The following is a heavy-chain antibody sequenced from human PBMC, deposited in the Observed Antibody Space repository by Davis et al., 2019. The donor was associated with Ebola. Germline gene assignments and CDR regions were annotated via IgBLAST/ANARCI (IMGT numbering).Heavy chain of an antibody. D-gene: IGHD6-6*01. V-gene: IGHV5-10-1*01. J-gene: IGHJ6*03. CDR1: GYSFTSYW. Sequence: GESLKISCKGSGYSFTSYWISWVRQMPGKGLEWMGRIDPSDSYTNYSPSFQGHVTISADKSISTAYLQWSSLKASDTAMYYCASQFLGPHSSSISSYYYYMDVWGKGTTVTVSS. CDR2: IDPSDSYT. CDR3: ASQFLGPHSSSISSYYYYMDV.